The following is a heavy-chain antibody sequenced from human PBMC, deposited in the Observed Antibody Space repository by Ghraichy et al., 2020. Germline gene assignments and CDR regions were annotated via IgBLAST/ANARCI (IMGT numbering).Heavy chain of an antibody. CDR3: AREIRYYDSSGTNWFDP. V-gene: IGHV3-7*01. CDR1: GFTFSSYW. J-gene: IGHJ5*02. Sequence: GGSLRLSCAASGFTFSSYWMSWVRQAPGKGLEWVANIKQDGSEKYYVDSVKGRFTISRDNAKNSLYLQMNSLRAEDTAVYYCAREIRYYDSSGTNWFDPWGQGTLVTVSS. CDR2: IKQDGSEK. D-gene: IGHD3-22*01.